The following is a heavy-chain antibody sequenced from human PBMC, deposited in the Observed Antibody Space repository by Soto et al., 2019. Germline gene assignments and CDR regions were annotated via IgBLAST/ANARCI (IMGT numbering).Heavy chain of an antibody. J-gene: IGHJ5*02. Sequence: PSETLSLTCTVSGASITSATYYWGWIRQPPGKGLEWIGTLCCSGNTYYNPSLKSRVYISVDTSKNQFSLKLTSVTAADTAVYYCARGDYDFWSGYYFTLWFDPWGQGTLVTVSS. V-gene: IGHV4-39*01. CDR1: GASITSATYY. D-gene: IGHD3-3*01. CDR3: ARGDYDFWSGYYFTLWFDP. CDR2: LCCSGNT.